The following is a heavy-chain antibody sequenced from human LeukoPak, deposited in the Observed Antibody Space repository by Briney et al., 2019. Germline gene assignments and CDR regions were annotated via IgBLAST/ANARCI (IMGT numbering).Heavy chain of an antibody. CDR1: GGPIDSTNW. CDR2: IHHDGRI. J-gene: IGHJ4*02. D-gene: IGHD3-16*02. Sequence: SETLSLTCDVSGGPIDSTNWWNWVRQPPGKGLEWIGEIHHDGRINYNPSLKSRVTLSVDKSKNQLSLRLNSVTAADTAMYYCARSHDHLWGNYPDYWGQGTLVTVSS. V-gene: IGHV4/OR15-8*01. CDR3: ARSHDHLWGNYPDY.